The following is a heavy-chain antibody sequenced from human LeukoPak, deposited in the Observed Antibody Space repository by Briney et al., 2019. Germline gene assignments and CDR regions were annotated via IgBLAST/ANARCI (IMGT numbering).Heavy chain of an antibody. CDR3: ASSERGYYDSSGHPAGDQH. Sequence: GGSLRLSCAASGFTFSGSPMHWVRQASGKGLEWVGRIRTKATSYDAAYAASVKGRFTISRDDSKNTAYLQMNSLKTEDTAMYYCASSERGYYDSSGHPAGDQHWGQGTLVTVSS. CDR1: GFTFSGSP. J-gene: IGHJ1*01. V-gene: IGHV3-73*01. D-gene: IGHD3-22*01. CDR2: IRTKATSYDA.